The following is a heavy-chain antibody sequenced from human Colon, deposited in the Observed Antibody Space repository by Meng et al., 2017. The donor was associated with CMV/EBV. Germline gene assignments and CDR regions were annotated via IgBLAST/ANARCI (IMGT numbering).Heavy chain of an antibody. J-gene: IGHJ6*02. CDR2: IRSNTYGGTT. Sequence: GESPKIPCPASGFTLGDYALTWVRQAPGKGLEWVGFIRSNTYGGTTKYAAAVKGRFTISREDSKSIAYLQMSSLKTEDTAVYYCCRGEAYGMDVWGQGTTVTVSS. CDR3: CRGEAYGMDV. V-gene: IGHV3-49*04. CDR1: GFTLGDYA.